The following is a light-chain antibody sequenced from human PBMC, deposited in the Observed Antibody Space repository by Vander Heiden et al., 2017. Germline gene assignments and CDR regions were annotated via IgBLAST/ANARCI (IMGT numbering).Light chain of an antibody. CDR3: VLYMNSGIV. CDR2: NTN. Sequence: QTVVTPESSLSVSPGGPVTLTCGLSSGSVSTSYYPSWYQQTPGQAPRTLVYNTNTRSSGVPDRFSGSILGNKAALTITGAQADDESEYYCVLYMNSGIVFGGGTKLTVL. CDR1: SGSVSTSYY. V-gene: IGLV8-61*01. J-gene: IGLJ2*01.